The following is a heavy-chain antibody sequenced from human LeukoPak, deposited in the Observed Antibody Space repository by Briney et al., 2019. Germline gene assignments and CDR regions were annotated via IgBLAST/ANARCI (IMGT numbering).Heavy chain of an antibody. CDR3: ARDGKPSSTSLLTWFDP. D-gene: IGHD2-2*01. Sequence: SETLSLTCTVSGGFISTYYWSWIRQPPGKGLEWIGFISYSGSTYHNPSLKSRVTMSVDTSKNQFSLKLSSVTAADTAVYYCARDGKPSSTSLLTWFDPWGQGTLVTVSS. V-gene: IGHV4-59*01. J-gene: IGHJ5*02. CDR1: GGFISTYY. CDR2: ISYSGST.